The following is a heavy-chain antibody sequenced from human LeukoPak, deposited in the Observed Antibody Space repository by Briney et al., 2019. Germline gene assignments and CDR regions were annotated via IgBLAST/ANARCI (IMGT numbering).Heavy chain of an antibody. D-gene: IGHD6-19*01. Sequence: GYVDSVKGRFTISRDNAKNSLYLQINSLRVEDTALYYCARVGRQWLETEGYWFDPWGQGTLVTVSS. V-gene: IGHV3-20*03. J-gene: IGHJ5*02. CDR3: ARVGRQWLETEGYWFDP.